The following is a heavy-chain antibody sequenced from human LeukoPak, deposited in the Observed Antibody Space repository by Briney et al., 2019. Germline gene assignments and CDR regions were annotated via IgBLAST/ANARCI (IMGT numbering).Heavy chain of an antibody. D-gene: IGHD3-3*01. J-gene: IGHJ5*02. CDR2: INHSGST. Sequence: SETLSLTCAVYGGSFSGYYWSWIRQPPGKRLEWIGEINHSGSTNYNPSLKSRVTISVDTSKNQFSLKLSSVTAADTAVYYCARTNTIFGVVITPNWFDPWGQGTLVTVSS. CDR3: ARTNTIFGVVITPNWFDP. V-gene: IGHV4-34*01. CDR1: GGSFSGYY.